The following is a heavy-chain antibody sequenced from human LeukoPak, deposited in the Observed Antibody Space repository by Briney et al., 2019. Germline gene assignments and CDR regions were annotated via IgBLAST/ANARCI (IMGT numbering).Heavy chain of an antibody. J-gene: IGHJ4*02. Sequence: GESLKISCKGSGYSFTSYWIGWVRQMPGKGLEWMGIIYPGDSDTRYSPSFQGQVTISADKSISTAYLQWSSLKASDTAMYYCARYLKAGWWSYYRDGFDYWGQGTLVTVSS. CDR2: IYPGDSDT. CDR3: ARYLKAGWWSYYRDGFDY. CDR1: GYSFTSYW. V-gene: IGHV5-51*01. D-gene: IGHD3-10*01.